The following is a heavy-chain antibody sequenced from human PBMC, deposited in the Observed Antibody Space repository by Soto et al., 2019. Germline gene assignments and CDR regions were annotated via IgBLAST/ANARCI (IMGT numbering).Heavy chain of an antibody. CDR1: GFKFRSYN. J-gene: IGHJ4*02. Sequence: EVQLVESGGGLVQPGGSLRLSCAASGFKFRSYNMNWVRQAPGKGLEWLSYISPSGGDISSADSVKGRFTISRDNAKNLLYLEMNRLRDEDTAMYYCARGATAVTTVGDYWGQGTLVTVSS. CDR3: ARGATAVTTVGDY. V-gene: IGHV3-48*02. CDR2: ISPSGGDI. D-gene: IGHD4-17*01.